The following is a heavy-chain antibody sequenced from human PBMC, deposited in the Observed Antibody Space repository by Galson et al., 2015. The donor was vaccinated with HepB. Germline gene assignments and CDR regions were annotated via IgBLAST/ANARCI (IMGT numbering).Heavy chain of an antibody. CDR1: GFTFSSYA. Sequence: SLRLSCAASGFTFSSYAMSWVRQAPGKGLEWVSSINTNGGSTYYADSVKGRFTISSDNSRNSLYLQMNSLRDEDTALYSCAQDRRSSGMYGWIHPWGQGTLVTVSS. V-gene: IGHV3-23*01. J-gene: IGHJ5*02. CDR2: INTNGGST. CDR3: AQDRRSSGMYGWIHP. D-gene: IGHD6-19*01.